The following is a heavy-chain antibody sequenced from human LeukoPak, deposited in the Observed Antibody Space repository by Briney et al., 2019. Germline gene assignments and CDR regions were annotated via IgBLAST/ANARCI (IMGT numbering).Heavy chain of an antibody. CDR3: ARTYCGGDCNNRYFDY. Sequence: ASVKVSCEASGYILSSYYMHWVRQASGQGLEWMGIINPSGGSTDYAQKFQGRVTMTRDKSTSTVYMELNSLRSEDTALYYCARTYCGGDCNNRYFDYWGQGTLVTVSS. CDR1: GYILSSYY. D-gene: IGHD2-21*02. J-gene: IGHJ4*02. V-gene: IGHV1-46*01. CDR2: INPSGGST.